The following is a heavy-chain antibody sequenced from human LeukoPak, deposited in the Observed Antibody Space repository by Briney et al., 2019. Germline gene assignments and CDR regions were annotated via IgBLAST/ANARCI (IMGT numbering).Heavy chain of an antibody. CDR3: AKDRDILATIGYFDY. D-gene: IGHD5-12*01. CDR1: VFTFSSYA. V-gene: IGHV3-23*01. CDR2: ISGSGVST. Sequence: PGGSLRLSCAARVFTFSSYAMSGVRQAPGRGLEWVAGISGSGVSTYYADSVKGRFTISRDNSRNTLYLQMNSLRAEDTAVYYCAKDRDILATIGYFDYWGQGTLVTVSS. J-gene: IGHJ4*02.